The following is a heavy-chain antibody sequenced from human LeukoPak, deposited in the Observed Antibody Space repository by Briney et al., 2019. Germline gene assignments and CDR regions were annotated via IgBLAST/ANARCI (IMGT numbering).Heavy chain of an antibody. CDR2: ISSSGSTI. CDR1: GFTFSDYY. Sequence: GGSLRLFCAASGFTFSDYYMSWIRQAPGKGLEWVSYISSSGSTIYYADSVKGRFTISRDNAKNSLYLQMNSLRAEDTAVYYCARASPVQLEGPDAFDIWGQGTMVTVSS. D-gene: IGHD1-1*01. CDR3: ARASPVQLEGPDAFDI. J-gene: IGHJ3*02. V-gene: IGHV3-11*01.